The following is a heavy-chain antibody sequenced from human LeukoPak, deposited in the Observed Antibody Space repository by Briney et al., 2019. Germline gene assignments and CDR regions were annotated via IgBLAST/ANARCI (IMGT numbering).Heavy chain of an antibody. D-gene: IGHD2-21*02. CDR1: GCAFTSYW. V-gene: IGHV5-51*01. Sequence: GAPLQIPCQGSGCAFTSYWIGWVRQIPGKGLGWMGISYPGDSDTRYSPSFQAQCTISADKSISTPYLQWVSLKAPDNAMYYCARHRGPVPATPSCYSLDVWGKGTTVTVSS. CDR3: ARHRGPVPATPSCYSLDV. CDR2: SYPGDSDT. J-gene: IGHJ6*04.